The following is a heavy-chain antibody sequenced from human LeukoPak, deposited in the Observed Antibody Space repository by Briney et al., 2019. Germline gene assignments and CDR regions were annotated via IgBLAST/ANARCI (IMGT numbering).Heavy chain of an antibody. J-gene: IGHJ6*02. D-gene: IGHD5-18*01. CDR2: INPNSGGT. CDR1: GYTFTGYY. V-gene: IGHV1-2*02. CDR3: ARTPRGYSYGRGYGMDV. Sequence: ASVTVSCKASGYTFTGYYMHWVRQAPGQGLEWMGWINPNSGGTNYAQKFQGRVAMTGDTSISTAYMELRRLRPDDTAVYYCARTPRGYSYGRGYGMDVWGQGTTVTVSS.